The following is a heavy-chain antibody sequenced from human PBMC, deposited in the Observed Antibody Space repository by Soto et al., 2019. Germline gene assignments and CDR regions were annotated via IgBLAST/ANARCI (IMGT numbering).Heavy chain of an antibody. J-gene: IGHJ6*03. CDR2: ISGSGGST. V-gene: IGHV3-23*01. CDR3: AKVPSWSSYYYYYYMDV. D-gene: IGHD6-13*01. CDR1: GFTFSSYA. Sequence: GGSLRLSCAASGFTFSSYAMSWVRQAPGKGLEWVSAISGSGGSTYYADSVKGRFTISRDNSKNTLYLQMNSLRAEDTAVYYCAKVPSWSSYYYYYYMDVWGKGTTVTVSS.